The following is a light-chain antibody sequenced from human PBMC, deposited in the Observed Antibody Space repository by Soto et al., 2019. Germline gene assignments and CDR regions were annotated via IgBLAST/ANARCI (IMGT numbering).Light chain of an antibody. V-gene: IGLV3-1*01. J-gene: IGLJ2*01. CDR3: QAWDINTVVV. CDR1: KLGDKY. Sequence: SYELTQPPSVSVSPGQTASITCSGAKLGDKYASWYQQRPGQSPLLVIFQDVKRPSGIPERFSGSNSGNTATLTISGTQAMDEADYYCQAWDINTVVVFGGGTKVTVL. CDR2: QDV.